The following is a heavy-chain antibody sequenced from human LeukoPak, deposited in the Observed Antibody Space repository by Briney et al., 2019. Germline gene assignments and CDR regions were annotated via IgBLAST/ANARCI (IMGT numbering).Heavy chain of an antibody. V-gene: IGHV3-7*01. CDR3: ARVGALSSSWLLY. CDR2: IKPDGRDK. J-gene: IGHJ4*02. D-gene: IGHD6-13*01. Sequence: GGSLRLSCAASGFTFSNYWMTWVRQAPGKGLEWVANIKPDGRDKYYVDSVEGRFTISRDNAKNSLYLQMNSLRAEDTAVYFCARVGALSSSWLLYWGQGTLVTVSS. CDR1: GFTFSNYW.